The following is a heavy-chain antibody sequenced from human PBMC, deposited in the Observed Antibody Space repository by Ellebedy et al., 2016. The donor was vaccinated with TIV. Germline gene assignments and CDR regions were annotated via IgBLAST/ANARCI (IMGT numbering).Heavy chain of an antibody. D-gene: IGHD3-16*01. CDR1: GFTFTRSV. Sequence: AASVKVSCKASGFTFTRSVVQWVRQARGQGLEWIGWIVLGSGNTNYAQNFQERVTITRDMSTRTVYMELSSLRSEETAVYYCASATVAEGEYSPTDGLDVWGQGTTVTVSS. CDR3: ASATVAEGEYSPTDGLDV. V-gene: IGHV1-58*01. J-gene: IGHJ6*02. CDR2: IVLGSGNT.